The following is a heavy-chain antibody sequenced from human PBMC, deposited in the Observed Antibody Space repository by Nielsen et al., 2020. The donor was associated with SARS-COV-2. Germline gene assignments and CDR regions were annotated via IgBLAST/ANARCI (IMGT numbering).Heavy chain of an antibody. V-gene: IGHV1-69*13. CDR2: IIPIFGTA. D-gene: IGHD3-22*01. Sequence: SVKVSCKASGGPFNNFAVSWVRQAPGQGLEWMGGIIPIFGTANYAQKFQGRVTITADESTSTAYMELSSLRSEDTAVYYCARDGGYDSSGYSPDYWGQGTLVTVSS. J-gene: IGHJ4*02. CDR1: GGPFNNFA. CDR3: ARDGGYDSSGYSPDY.